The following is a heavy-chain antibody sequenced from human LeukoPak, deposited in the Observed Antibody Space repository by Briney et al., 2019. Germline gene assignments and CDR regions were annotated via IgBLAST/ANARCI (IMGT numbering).Heavy chain of an antibody. J-gene: IGHJ4*02. CDR3: ARDLGGLRFPIAVAGPFDY. CDR1: GYTFTSYG. D-gene: IGHD6-19*01. CDR2: ISAYNGNT. V-gene: IGHV1-18*01. Sequence: GASVKVSCKASGYTFTSYGISWVRQAPGQGLEWMGWISAYNGNTNYAQKLQGRVTMTTDTSTSTAYMELRSLRSEDTAVYYCARDLGGLRFPIAVAGPFDYWGQGTLVTVSS.